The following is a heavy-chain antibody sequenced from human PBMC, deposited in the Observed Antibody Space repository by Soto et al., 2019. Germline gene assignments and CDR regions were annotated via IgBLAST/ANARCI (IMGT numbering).Heavy chain of an antibody. D-gene: IGHD3-9*01. Sequence: PSETLSLTCTVSGGSISSYYWSWIRQPAGKGLEWIGRIYTSGSTNYNPSLKSRVTMSVDTSKNQFSLKLSSVTAADTAVYYCAREARYYDILTGYYWVYYFDYWGQGXLVTVSS. V-gene: IGHV4-4*07. CDR1: GGSISSYY. J-gene: IGHJ4*02. CDR2: IYTSGST. CDR3: AREARYYDILTGYYWVYYFDY.